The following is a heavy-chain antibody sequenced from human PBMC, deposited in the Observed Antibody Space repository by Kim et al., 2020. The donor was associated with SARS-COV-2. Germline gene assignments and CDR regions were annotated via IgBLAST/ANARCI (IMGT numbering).Heavy chain of an antibody. CDR2: NNDGTNT. CDR3: TTAFEF. V-gene: IGHV3-74*01. J-gene: IGHJ4*02. Sequence: NNDGTNTYSEDSVKGRLTSSRDTAKNMVSLQMDSLGAEDTAVYYCTTAFEFWGQGTLVTVSS.